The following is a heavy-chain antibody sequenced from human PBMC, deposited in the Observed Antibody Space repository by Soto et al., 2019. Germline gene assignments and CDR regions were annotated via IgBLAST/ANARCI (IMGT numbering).Heavy chain of an antibody. J-gene: IGHJ4*02. V-gene: IGHV4-31*03. CDR1: GGSISSGGYY. CDR3: ARSPSSGSLKFDY. D-gene: IGHD6-19*01. CDR2: IYYSGST. Sequence: SETLSLTCTVSGGSISSGGYYWSWIRQHPGKGLEWIGYIYYSGSTYYNPSLKSRVTISVDTSKNQFSLKLSSVTAADTAVYYCARSPSSGSLKFDYWGQGTLVTVSS.